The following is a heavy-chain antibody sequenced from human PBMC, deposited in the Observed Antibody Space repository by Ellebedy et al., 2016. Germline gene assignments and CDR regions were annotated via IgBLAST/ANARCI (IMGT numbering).Heavy chain of an antibody. CDR2: ISGDGDTT. Sequence: GESLKISCVASGFTFRNFFMSWVRQVPGGGLEWLSTISGDGDTTFSADSVKGRFAISRDNSRNMLYLQMNSLRAEDTAVYYCYYGHYSGSWGQGTLVTVSS. J-gene: IGHJ4*02. D-gene: IGHD4-17*01. CDR1: GFTFRNFF. CDR3: YYGHYSGS. V-gene: IGHV3-23*01.